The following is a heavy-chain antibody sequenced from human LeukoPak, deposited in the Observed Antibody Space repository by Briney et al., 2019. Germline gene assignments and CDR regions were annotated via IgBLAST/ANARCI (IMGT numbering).Heavy chain of an antibody. J-gene: IGHJ5*02. Sequence: GGSLRLSCAASGFTFSSYSMNWVRQAPGKGLEWVSSISSSSGYIYYADSVKGRFTISRDNAKNSLYLQMNSLRAEDTAVYYCARDAVGGCSSTSCYPTWGQGTLVTVSS. CDR1: GFTFSSYS. V-gene: IGHV3-21*01. D-gene: IGHD2-2*01. CDR2: ISSSSGYI. CDR3: ARDAVGGCSSTSCYPT.